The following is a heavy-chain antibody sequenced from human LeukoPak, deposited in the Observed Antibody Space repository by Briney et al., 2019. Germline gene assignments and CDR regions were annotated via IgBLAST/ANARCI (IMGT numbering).Heavy chain of an antibody. Sequence: ASVKVSCKASGGTFSSYAISWVRQAPGQGLEWMGGIIPIFGTANYAQKFQGRVTITADKSTSTAYMELSSLRSEDTAVYYCARTPYGDWRMDVWGKGTTVTVSS. CDR2: IIPIFGTA. D-gene: IGHD4-17*01. CDR3: ARTPYGDWRMDV. CDR1: GGTFSSYA. V-gene: IGHV1-69*06. J-gene: IGHJ6*04.